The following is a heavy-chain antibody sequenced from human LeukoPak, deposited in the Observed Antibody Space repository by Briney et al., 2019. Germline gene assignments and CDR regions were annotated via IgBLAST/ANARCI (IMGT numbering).Heavy chain of an antibody. D-gene: IGHD6-19*01. J-gene: IGHJ4*02. Sequence: PGGSLRLSRAASGFTFSIYSMNWVRQAPGKGLEWVSSISSSSSYIYYADSVKGRFTISRDSAKNSLYLQMNSLRAEDTAFYYCAREGCDSSGCWIVYWGQGTLVTVSS. V-gene: IGHV3-21*01. CDR2: ISSSSSYI. CDR1: GFTFSIYS. CDR3: AREGCDSSGCWIVY.